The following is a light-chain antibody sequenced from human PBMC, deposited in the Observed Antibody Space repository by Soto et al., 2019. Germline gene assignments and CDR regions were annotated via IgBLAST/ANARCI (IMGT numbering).Light chain of an antibody. CDR3: RTLT. CDR2: AAS. Sequence: EDRVTIPCRASQDTRRNLAWYQQETGRAPRLLIYAASIVQRGVPSRFSGSGSGTEFTLTVSCLHQAEDAIRDLRTLT. V-gene: IGKV1-9*01. J-gene: IGKJ4*02. CDR1: QDTRRN.